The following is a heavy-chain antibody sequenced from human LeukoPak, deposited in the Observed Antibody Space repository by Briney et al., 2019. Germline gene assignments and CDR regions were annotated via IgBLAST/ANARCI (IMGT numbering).Heavy chain of an antibody. D-gene: IGHD2-2*01. CDR2: IGTSYSGI. J-gene: IGHJ4*02. CDR1: GFIVSRYS. Sequence: GGSLRLSCAASGFIVSRYSMTWVRQAPGKGLEWVSSIGTSYSGIYYADSVKGRFTISRDNAKNSLYLQMDSLRADDTAVYYCARAYCSSITCFEWGQGTLVTVSS. CDR3: ARAYCSSITCFE. V-gene: IGHV3-48*01.